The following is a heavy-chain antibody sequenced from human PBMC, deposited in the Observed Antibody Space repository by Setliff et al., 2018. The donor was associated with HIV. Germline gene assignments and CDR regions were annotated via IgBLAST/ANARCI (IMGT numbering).Heavy chain of an antibody. CDR1: GFTFRNYA. V-gene: IGHV3-30*14. CDR2: ISYDGNEK. Sequence: GGSLRLSCAASGFTFRNYALHWVRQAPGKGLEWVAVISYDGNEKYYADSVKGRFTISRDNPKNMVFLQMNSLRVEDTALYYCARGDVSTWYAFDLWGQGTMVTVSS. CDR3: ARGDVSTWYAFDL. J-gene: IGHJ3*01. D-gene: IGHD6-13*01.